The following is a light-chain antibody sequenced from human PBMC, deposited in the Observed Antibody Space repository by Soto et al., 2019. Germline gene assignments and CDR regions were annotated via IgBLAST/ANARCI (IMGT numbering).Light chain of an antibody. Sequence: EIVLTQSPGTLSLSPGERATLSCRASQSVSSSYLAWYQQKPGQAPRLLIYGASSSDTGIPDRFSGSGSGTDFTINISRLEPEDFAVYYYHQYDSSPRTVGGGTKVEIK. CDR2: GAS. J-gene: IGKJ4*01. CDR1: QSVSSSY. CDR3: HQYDSSPRT. V-gene: IGKV3-20*01.